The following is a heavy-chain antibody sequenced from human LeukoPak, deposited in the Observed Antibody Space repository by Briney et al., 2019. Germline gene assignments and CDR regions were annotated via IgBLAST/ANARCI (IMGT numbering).Heavy chain of an antibody. CDR2: INAGNGNT. V-gene: IGHV1-3*01. D-gene: IGHD2-2*01. Sequence: ASVKVSCKASGYTFTSYAMHWVRQAPGQRLEWMGWINAGNGNTKYSQKFQGRVTITRDTSASTAYTELSSLRSEDTAVYYCARDRIVVVPAGFDPWGQGTLVTVSS. CDR1: GYTFTSYA. J-gene: IGHJ5*02. CDR3: ARDRIVVVPAGFDP.